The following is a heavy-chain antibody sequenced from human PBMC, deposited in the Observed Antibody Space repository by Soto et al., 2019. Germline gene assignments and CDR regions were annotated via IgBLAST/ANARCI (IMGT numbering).Heavy chain of an antibody. CDR1: GFTFSSYS. D-gene: IGHD3-10*01. CDR3: ARDRGSLITMVRGARIWFDP. CDR2: ISSSSSYI. V-gene: IGHV3-21*01. J-gene: IGHJ5*02. Sequence: LRLSCAASGFTFSSYSMNWVRQAPGKGLEWVSSISSSSSYIYYADSVKGRFTISRGNAKNSLYLQMNSLRAEDTAVYYCARDRGSLITMVRGARIWFDPWGQGTLVTVSS.